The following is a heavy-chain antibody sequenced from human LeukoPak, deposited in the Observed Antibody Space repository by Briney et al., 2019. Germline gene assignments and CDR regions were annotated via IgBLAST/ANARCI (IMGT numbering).Heavy chain of an antibody. CDR1: GGSISGYY. CDR3: ARGGGYDDYFDY. J-gene: IGHJ4*02. D-gene: IGHD5-12*01. V-gene: IGHV4-59*08. CDR2: IYYSGST. Sequence: SETLSLTCTVSGGSISGYYWSWIRQPPGKGLEWIGYIYYSGSTNYNPSLKSRVTISVDTSKNQFSLKLSSVTAADTAVYYCARGGGYDDYFDYWGQGTLVTVPS.